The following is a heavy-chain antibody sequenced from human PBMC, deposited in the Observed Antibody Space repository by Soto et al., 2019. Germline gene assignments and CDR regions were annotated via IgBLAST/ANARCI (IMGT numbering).Heavy chain of an antibody. D-gene: IGHD3-10*01. J-gene: IGHJ5*02. Sequence: SQTLSLTCAISGDSVSSYSAAWNWIRQSPSGGLEWLGRTYYRSRFFSDYAESVKSRIITNPDTSKNQLSLQLKSVTPEDTAVYYCVRDRYSSSGWFDPWGQGTPVTVSS. CDR3: VRDRYSSSGWFDP. CDR1: GDSVSSYSAA. CDR2: TYYRSRFFS. V-gene: IGHV6-1*01.